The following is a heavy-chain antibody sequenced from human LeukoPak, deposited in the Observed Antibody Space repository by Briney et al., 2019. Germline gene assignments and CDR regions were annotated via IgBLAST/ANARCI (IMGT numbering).Heavy chain of an antibody. J-gene: IGHJ1*01. Sequence: GASVKVSCKASGYTFTGYYIHWVRQAPGQGLEWMGWINPNSGGTNYAQKFQGRVTMTRDTSISTAYMELSRLRADDTAVYYCARGSFSADAPLVLDYFHRWGQGTLVTDSS. CDR1: GYTFTGYY. D-gene: IGHD5-18*01. V-gene: IGHV1-2*02. CDR2: INPNSGGT. CDR3: ARGSFSADAPLVLDYFHR.